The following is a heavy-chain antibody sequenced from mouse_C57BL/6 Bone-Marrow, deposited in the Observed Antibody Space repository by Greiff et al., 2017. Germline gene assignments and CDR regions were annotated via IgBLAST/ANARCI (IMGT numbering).Heavy chain of an antibody. CDR1: GYTFTSYG. J-gene: IGHJ1*03. CDR3: ARPITTVVVPEYFDV. Sequence: VQLQQSGAELARPGASVKLSCKASGYTFTSYGISWVKQRTGQGLEWIGEIYPRSGNTYYNEKFKGMATLTADKSSSTAYMELRSLTSEDSAVYFCARPITTVVVPEYFDVWGTGTTVTVSS. V-gene: IGHV1-81*01. D-gene: IGHD1-1*01. CDR2: IYPRSGNT.